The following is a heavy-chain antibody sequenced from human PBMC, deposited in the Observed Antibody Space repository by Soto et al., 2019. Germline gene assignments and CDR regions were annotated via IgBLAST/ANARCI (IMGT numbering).Heavy chain of an antibody. CDR2: IIPIFGTA. Sequence: QVQLVQSGAEVKKPGSSVKVSCKASGGTFGSYAISWVRQAPGQGLEWMGGIIPIFGTANYAQKFQGRVTITADESTSTAYMELSSLRSEDTAVYYCARDLNYYGSGSYYNDAFDIWGQGTMVTVSS. V-gene: IGHV1-69*01. CDR1: GGTFGSYA. J-gene: IGHJ3*02. D-gene: IGHD3-10*01. CDR3: ARDLNYYGSGSYYNDAFDI.